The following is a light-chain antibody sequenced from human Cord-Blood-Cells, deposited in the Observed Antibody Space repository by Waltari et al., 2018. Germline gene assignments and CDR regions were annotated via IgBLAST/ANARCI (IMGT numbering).Light chain of an antibody. V-gene: IGKV3-15*01. CDR1: QGVSSN. CDR2: GAS. Sequence: EIVMTQSPATLSVCPGERATLSCRASQGVSSNLAWYQRKPGQAPRLLIYGASTRATGIPARFSGSGAGTEFTLTISSLQSEDFAVYYCQQYNNWPRTFGQGTKVEIK. CDR3: QQYNNWPRT. J-gene: IGKJ1*01.